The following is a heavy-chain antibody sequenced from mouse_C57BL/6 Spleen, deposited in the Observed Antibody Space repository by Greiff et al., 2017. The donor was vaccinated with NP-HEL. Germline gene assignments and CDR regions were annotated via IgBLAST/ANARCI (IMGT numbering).Heavy chain of an antibody. CDR1: GYAFSSSW. Sequence: QVTLKESGPELVKPGASVKISCKASGYAFSSSWMNWVKQRPGKGLEWIGRIYPGDGDTNYNGKFKGKATLTADKSSSTAYMQLSSLTSEDSAVYFCARGYYGNYGYFDYWGQGTTLTVSS. CDR2: IYPGDGDT. D-gene: IGHD2-1*01. V-gene: IGHV1-82*01. CDR3: ARGYYGNYGYFDY. J-gene: IGHJ2*01.